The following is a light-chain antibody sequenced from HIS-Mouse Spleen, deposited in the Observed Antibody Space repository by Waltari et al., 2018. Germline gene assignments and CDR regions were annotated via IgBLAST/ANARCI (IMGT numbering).Light chain of an antibody. CDR2: EDS. Sequence: SYELTQPPSVSVSPGKTARITRSGDALPKKYAYWYQQKSGQAPALVIYEDSKRPSGIPERFSGSSSGTMATLTISGAQVEDEADYYCYSTDSSGNHRVFGGGTKLTVL. V-gene: IGLV3-10*01. J-gene: IGLJ2*01. CDR1: ALPKKY. CDR3: YSTDSSGNHRV.